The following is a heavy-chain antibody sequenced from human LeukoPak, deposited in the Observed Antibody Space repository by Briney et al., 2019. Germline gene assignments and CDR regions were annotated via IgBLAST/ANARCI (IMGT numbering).Heavy chain of an antibody. CDR2: IRYDGSNK. Sequence: PGGSLRLSCAASGFTFSSYGMHWVRQAPGKGLEWVAFIRYDGSNKYYADSVKGRFTISRDNSKNTLYLQMNSLRAEDTAVYYCAKGAHIVVVTALDYWGQGTLVTVSS. CDR3: AKGAHIVVVTALDY. J-gene: IGHJ4*02. CDR1: GFTFSSYG. V-gene: IGHV3-30*02. D-gene: IGHD2-21*02.